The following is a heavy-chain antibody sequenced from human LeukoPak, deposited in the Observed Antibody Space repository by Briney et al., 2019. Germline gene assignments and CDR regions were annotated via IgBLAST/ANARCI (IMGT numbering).Heavy chain of an antibody. D-gene: IGHD2-8*01. CDR1: GFTFSSYW. CDR3: ARRGLVLAFDI. CDR2: ISGDGSST. J-gene: IGHJ3*02. V-gene: IGHV3-74*01. Sequence: GGSLRLSCAASGFTFSSYWMHWVRQAPGKGLVWVSRISGDGSSTTYADAVKGRFTISRDNAKNTLYLQMSSLRAEDTAVYYCARRGLVLAFDIWGQGTMVTVAS.